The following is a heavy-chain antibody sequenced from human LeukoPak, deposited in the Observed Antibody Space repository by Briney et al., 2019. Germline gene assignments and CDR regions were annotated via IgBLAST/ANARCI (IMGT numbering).Heavy chain of an antibody. CDR3: ARQITMIVVVINDAFDI. J-gene: IGHJ3*02. CDR2: ISPSGGST. D-gene: IGHD3-22*01. V-gene: IGHV1-46*01. CDR1: GYTFTSNY. Sequence: GASVKVSCKAFGYTFTSNYMHWVRQAPGQGPEWMGVISPSGGSTTYAQKFQGRVTLTRDMSTSTDYLELSSLRSEDTAVYYCARQITMIVVVINDAFDIWGQGTMVTVSS.